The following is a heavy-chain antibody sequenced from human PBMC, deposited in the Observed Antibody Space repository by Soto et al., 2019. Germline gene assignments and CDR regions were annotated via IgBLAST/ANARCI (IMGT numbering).Heavy chain of an antibody. CDR1: AFIVSRSY. Sequence: EGSLRLSGGVSAFIVSRSYITWVRLAPRNGLEWVYALYNAYTSCSVDSAKGRLTISGDNYENSLSRDINSMSAEDTPVYYCGRVGYFDNSAYYYFDCCRQGTLLTVSS. J-gene: IGHJ5*01. V-gene: IGHV3-53*01. CDR2: LYNAYTS. CDR3: GRVGYFDNSAYYYFDC. D-gene: IGHD3-22*01.